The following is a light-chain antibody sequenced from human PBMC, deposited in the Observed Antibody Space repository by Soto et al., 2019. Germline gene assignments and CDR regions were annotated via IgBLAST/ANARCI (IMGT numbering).Light chain of an antibody. CDR3: QQSYSNLRT. V-gene: IGKV1-39*01. CDR1: QSISSY. CDR2: AAS. J-gene: IGKJ1*01. Sequence: DIQMTQSPSSLSASVGDRVTITCRASQSISSYLNWYQQKPGKAPKVLIYAASSLQSGVPSRFSGSGSGTDFTLTISSLQPGDFATYYCQQSYSNLRTFGQGTKVEIK.